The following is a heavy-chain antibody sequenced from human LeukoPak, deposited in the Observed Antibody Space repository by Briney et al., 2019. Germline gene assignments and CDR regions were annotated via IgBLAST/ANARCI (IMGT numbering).Heavy chain of an antibody. CDR1: GFTFSDYY. CDR3: ARDLNYGDYSLDY. J-gene: IGHJ4*02. V-gene: IGHV3-11*01. CDR2: ISSSGSTI. D-gene: IGHD4-17*01. Sequence: GGSLRLSCAASGFTFSDYYMSWIRQAPGKGLEWVSYISSSGSTIYYADSVKGRFTISRDNAKNSLYLQMNSLRAEDTAVYHCARDLNYGDYSLDYWGQGTLVTVSS.